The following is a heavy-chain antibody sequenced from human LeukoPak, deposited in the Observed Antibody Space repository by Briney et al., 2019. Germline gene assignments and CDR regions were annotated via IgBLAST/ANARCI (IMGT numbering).Heavy chain of an antibody. CDR2: INHSGST. D-gene: IGHD5-18*01. V-gene: IGHV4-34*01. Sequence: SETLSLTCAVYGGSFSGYYWSWIRQPPGKGLEWIGEINHSGSTNYNPSLKSRVTISVDTSKNQFSLKLSSVTAADTAVYYCARVGGYSYGFNYWGQGTLVTVSS. CDR3: ARVGGYSYGFNY. J-gene: IGHJ4*02. CDR1: GGSFSGYY.